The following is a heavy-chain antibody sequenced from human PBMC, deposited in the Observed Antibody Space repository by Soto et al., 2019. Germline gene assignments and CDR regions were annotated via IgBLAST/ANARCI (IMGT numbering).Heavy chain of an antibody. V-gene: IGHV3-30-3*01. CDR2: ISYDGSNQ. D-gene: IGHD1-20*01. Sequence: QVQVVESGGGVVQPGGSLRLSCEASGFTFSSYPMHWFRQAPGKGLEWVTLISYDGSNQYYADSVKGRFTISRDNSKDTLYLQMHSLTSDDTAFYFCARGPITQTSFIDHWGQGTLVTVSA. CDR1: GFTFSSYP. J-gene: IGHJ4*02. CDR3: ARGPITQTSFIDH.